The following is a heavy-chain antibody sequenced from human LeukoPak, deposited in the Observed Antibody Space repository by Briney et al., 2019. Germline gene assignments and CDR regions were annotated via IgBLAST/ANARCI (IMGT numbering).Heavy chain of an antibody. D-gene: IGHD3-10*01. Sequence: GGSLRLSCAASGFTFDDYGMSWVRQAPGKGLEWVSGINWSAGSTHHADSVKGRFTISRDNAKNSLYLQMNSLRAEDTALYYCARGLVGSGSYYNGYFDYWGRGTLVTVSS. J-gene: IGHJ4*02. CDR2: INWSAGST. CDR1: GFTFDDYG. V-gene: IGHV3-20*04. CDR3: ARGLVGSGSYYNGYFDY.